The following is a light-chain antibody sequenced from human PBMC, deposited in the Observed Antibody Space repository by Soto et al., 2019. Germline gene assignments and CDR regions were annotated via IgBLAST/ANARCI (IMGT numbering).Light chain of an antibody. CDR3: QQYKSYST. Sequence: DIQLTQSPSTLSEYVGDRVTLTCRAAQSLNSRLAWYKHRPGKAPRLLIYDASTLESGVPSRFSGSGSGTEFTLTINNLKPDELATYICQQYKSYSTFGRGTKVDIK. V-gene: IGKV1-5*01. CDR1: QSLNSR. CDR2: DAS. J-gene: IGKJ1*01.